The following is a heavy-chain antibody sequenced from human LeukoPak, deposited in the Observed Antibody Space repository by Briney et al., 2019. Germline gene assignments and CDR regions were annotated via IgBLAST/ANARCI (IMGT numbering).Heavy chain of an antibody. V-gene: IGHV4-4*09. CDR2: IYTSGST. J-gene: IGHJ4*02. Sequence: KPSETLSLTCAVYGGSFSGYYWSWIRQPPGKGLEWIGYIYTSGSTNYNPSLKSRVTISVDTSKNQFSLKLSSVTAADTAVYYCASSSGSYFGGLFDYWGQGTLVTVSS. D-gene: IGHD1-26*01. CDR3: ASSSGSYFGGLFDY. CDR1: GGSFSGYY.